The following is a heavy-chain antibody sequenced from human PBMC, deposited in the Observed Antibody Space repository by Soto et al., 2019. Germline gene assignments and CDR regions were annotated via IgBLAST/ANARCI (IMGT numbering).Heavy chain of an antibody. Sequence: EVQLLESGGGLVQPGGSLRISCAASGFTFGTYAMTWVRQAPGKGLEWVAALTGSGASTYYADSVRARFIISRDSSKNTLYLQMYCLRAEDTAVYYCAQDFGGRRPFHYWGQGTLVTVSS. CDR1: GFTFGTYA. CDR3: AQDFGGRRPFHY. D-gene: IGHD1-26*01. CDR2: LTGSGAST. V-gene: IGHV3-23*01. J-gene: IGHJ4*02.